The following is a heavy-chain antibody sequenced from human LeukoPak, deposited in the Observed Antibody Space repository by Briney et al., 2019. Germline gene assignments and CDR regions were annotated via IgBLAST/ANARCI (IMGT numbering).Heavy chain of an antibody. J-gene: IGHJ4*02. CDR2: IYRTGSA. V-gene: IGHV4-38-2*01. CDR3: ARYCTSTTCILRGFDY. Sequence: SETLSLTCSVSGYSFTSGHYWGWIRQPPGKGLEWIANIYRTGSAHYNPSLKSRVTISVDTSKNRFSLKLSSVTAADTAVYYCARYCTSTTCILRGFDYWGQGTLVTVSS. D-gene: IGHD2-2*01. CDR1: GYSFTSGHY.